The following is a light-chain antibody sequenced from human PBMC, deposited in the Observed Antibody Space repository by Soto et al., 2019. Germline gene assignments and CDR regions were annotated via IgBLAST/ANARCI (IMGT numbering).Light chain of an antibody. CDR1: QSVNAN. J-gene: IGKJ1*01. CDR3: PQYNTWLWT. V-gene: IGKV3-15*01. CDR2: GAS. Sequence: EVVMTQSPATLSVSPGERATLSCRASQSVNANLAWYQQKPGQAPRLLIHGASNRATGIPARFSGSGFGTEFNLTISSLQSEDFAVYYCPQYNTWLWTVGQGTKVEI.